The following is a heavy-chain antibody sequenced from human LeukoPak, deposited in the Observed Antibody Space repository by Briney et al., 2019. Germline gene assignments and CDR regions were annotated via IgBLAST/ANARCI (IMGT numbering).Heavy chain of an antibody. V-gene: IGHV3-21*01. D-gene: IGHD6-13*01. CDR1: GFTFSSYS. CDR3: ARGVQQLKFDFYYYYMDV. CDR2: ISSSSSYI. Sequence: GGSLRLSCAASGFTFSSYSMNWVRQAPGKGLEWVSSISSSSSYIYYADSVKGRFTISRDNAKNSLYLQMNSLRAEDTAVYYCARGVQQLKFDFYYYYMDVWGKGTTVTVSS. J-gene: IGHJ6*03.